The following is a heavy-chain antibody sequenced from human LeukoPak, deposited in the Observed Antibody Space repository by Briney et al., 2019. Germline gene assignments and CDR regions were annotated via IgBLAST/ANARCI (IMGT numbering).Heavy chain of an antibody. J-gene: IGHJ4*02. Sequence: ASVKVSCKTSGYTFTNYGITCVRQAPGQGVEWMRWISSYNANTKYAEKFQDRISMTTDTTTRTTYMELTSRRCDDNAVHYCARGIFAFDYWGQGTLVTVSS. CDR3: ARGIFAFDY. CDR2: ISSYNANT. CDR1: GYTFTNYG. V-gene: IGHV1-18*01. D-gene: IGHD3-3*02.